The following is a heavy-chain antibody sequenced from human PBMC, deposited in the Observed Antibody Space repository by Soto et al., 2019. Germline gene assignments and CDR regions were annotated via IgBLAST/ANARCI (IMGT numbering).Heavy chain of an antibody. CDR3: AREPTYYYGSGTGNWFDP. CDR1: GFTFSSYA. CDR2: ISGTGGGT. Sequence: EVQLLESGGGLVQPGGSLRLSCAASGFTFSSYAMSWVRQAPGKGLEWVSAISGTGGGTYYAVSVQGRFTISRDNSKNTLYLQMNSLTAEDTAVYYCAREPTYYYGSGTGNWFDPWGQGTLVTVSS. D-gene: IGHD3-10*01. V-gene: IGHV3-23*01. J-gene: IGHJ5*02.